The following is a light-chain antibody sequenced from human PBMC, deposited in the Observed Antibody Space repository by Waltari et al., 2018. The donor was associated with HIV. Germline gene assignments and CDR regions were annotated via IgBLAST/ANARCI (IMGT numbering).Light chain of an antibody. V-gene: IGLV2-14*03. Sequence: QSALTQPASVSGSPGQSITISCTGTNSDVGDYDYVSWYRQHPGEDPKLLIYDVDHRPSGFSVRFSGSKSGNTASLTISGLQTEDESDYYCSSYSIRSTVVFGGGTKLTVL. CDR1: NSDVGDYDY. CDR3: SSYSIRSTVV. J-gene: IGLJ2*01. CDR2: DVD.